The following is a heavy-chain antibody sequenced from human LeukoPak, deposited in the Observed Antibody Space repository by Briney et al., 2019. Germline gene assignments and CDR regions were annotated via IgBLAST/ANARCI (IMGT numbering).Heavy chain of an antibody. CDR1: GFTFSSYA. CDR2: ISYDGSNK. D-gene: IGHD2-15*01. V-gene: IGHV3-30-3*01. J-gene: IGHJ4*02. Sequence: GGSLRLSCAASGFTFSSYAMHWVRQAPGKGLEWVAVISYDGSNKYYADSVKGRFTISRDNSRNTLYLQMNSLRPDDTALYYCVKDRATKWSFDYWGQGTLVTVSS. CDR3: VKDRATKWSFDY.